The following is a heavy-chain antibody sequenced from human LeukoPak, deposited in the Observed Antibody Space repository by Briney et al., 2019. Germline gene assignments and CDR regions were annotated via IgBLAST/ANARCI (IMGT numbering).Heavy chain of an antibody. CDR2: INHSGST. J-gene: IGHJ6*03. D-gene: IGHD3-10*01. Sequence: SETLSLTCSVSGYSISSGYYWSWIRQPPGKGLEWIGEINHSGSTNYNPSLKSRVTISVDTSKNQFSLKLSSVTAADTAVYYCARQYYGSGSYYIPYYYYYYMDVWGKGTTVTISS. CDR3: ARQYYGSGSYYIPYYYYYYMDV. CDR1: GYSISSGYY. V-gene: IGHV4-38-2*02.